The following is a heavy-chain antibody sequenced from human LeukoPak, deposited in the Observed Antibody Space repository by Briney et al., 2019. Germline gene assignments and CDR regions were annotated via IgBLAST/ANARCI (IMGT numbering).Heavy chain of an antibody. CDR1: EFTFSDHC. CDR3: ARHLYDSSGYYCAFDI. V-gene: IGHV3-11*01. J-gene: IGHJ3*02. D-gene: IGHD3-22*01. Sequence: GGSLRLSCEASEFTFSDHCMNWIRQAPGKGLEWISFITGGGSIVYYADSVKGRFTISRDNAKNSLYLQMNSLRAEDTAVYYCARHLYDSSGYYCAFDIWGQGTMVTVSS. CDR2: ITGGGSIV.